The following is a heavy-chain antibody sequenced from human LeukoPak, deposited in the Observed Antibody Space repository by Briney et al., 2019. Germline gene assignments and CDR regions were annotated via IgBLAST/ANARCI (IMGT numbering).Heavy chain of an antibody. Sequence: QAGGSLRLSCAASGFTFSSYAMHWVRQAPGKGLERVAVISYDGSNKYYADSVKGRFTFSRDNSKNTLYLQMNSLRAEDTAVYYCAREGIAAAGNPGYYFDYWGQGTLVTVSS. V-gene: IGHV3-30*04. D-gene: IGHD6-13*01. CDR2: ISYDGSNK. J-gene: IGHJ4*02. CDR3: AREGIAAAGNPGYYFDY. CDR1: GFTFSSYA.